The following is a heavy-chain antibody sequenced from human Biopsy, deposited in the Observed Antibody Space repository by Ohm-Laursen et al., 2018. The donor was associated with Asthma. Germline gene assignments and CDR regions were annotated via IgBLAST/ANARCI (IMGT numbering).Heavy chain of an antibody. J-gene: IGHJ4*02. Sequence: SDTLSLTCTVSGGFISSSSYYWGWIRRPPGKGQEFIGTIYYSGSTYYNPSLKSRFTLSVDASKNQFSLKLTLVTAADTAVYYCVSPPGYWGQGTRFTVSS. CDR3: VSPPGY. V-gene: IGHV4-39*01. CDR2: IYYSGST. CDR1: GGFISSSSYY.